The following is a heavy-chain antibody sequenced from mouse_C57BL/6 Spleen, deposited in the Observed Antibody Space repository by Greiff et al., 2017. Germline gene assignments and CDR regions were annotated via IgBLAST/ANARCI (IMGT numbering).Heavy chain of an antibody. D-gene: IGHD1-1*01. CDR3: ASGYYGSRECAY. CDR1: GYTFTDYY. V-gene: IGHV1-26*01. CDR2: INPNNGGT. J-gene: IGHJ3*01. Sequence: EVQLQQSGPELVKPGDSVKISCKASGYTFTDYYMNWVKQSHGKSLEWIGDINPNNGGTSYNQQFKGKATLTVDKSSSTAYMVLRSLTSEDSAVYYCASGYYGSRECAYWGQGTLVTVSA.